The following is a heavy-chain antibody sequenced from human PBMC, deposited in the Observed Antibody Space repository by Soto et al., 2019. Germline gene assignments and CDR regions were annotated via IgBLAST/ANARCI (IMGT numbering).Heavy chain of an antibody. D-gene: IGHD3-22*01. V-gene: IGHV3-23*01. CDR3: AKARDYDSSGYPGPFGY. CDR1: GFTFSSYA. J-gene: IGHJ4*02. Sequence: GGSLRLSCAASGFTFSSYAMSWVRQAPGKGLEWVSAISGSGGSTYCADSVKVRFTISRDNSKNTLYLQMDSLRAEDTAAYYWAKARDYDSSGYPGPFGYWGQGTWDTVSS. CDR2: ISGSGGST.